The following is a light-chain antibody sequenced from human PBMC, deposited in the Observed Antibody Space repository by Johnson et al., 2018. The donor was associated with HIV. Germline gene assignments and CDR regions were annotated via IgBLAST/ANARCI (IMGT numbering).Light chain of an antibody. Sequence: QSVLTQPPSVSAAPGQRVTISCSGSSSNIGNNYVSWYQQLPGTAPKLLIYETNKRPSGIPDRFSGSKSGTAATLGITGLQPGDEADYYCGTWDSSLSTYVFGTGTKVTVL. V-gene: IGLV1-51*01. CDR3: GTWDSSLSTYV. J-gene: IGLJ1*01. CDR1: SSNIGNNY. CDR2: ETN.